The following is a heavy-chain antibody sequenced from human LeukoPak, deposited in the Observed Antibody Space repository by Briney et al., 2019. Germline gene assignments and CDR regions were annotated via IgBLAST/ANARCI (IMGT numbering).Heavy chain of an antibody. CDR3: ARGWLAETMVVTPYNY. CDR2: IIPIFGTA. CDR1: GGTFSSHT. V-gene: IGHV1-69*13. D-gene: IGHD4-23*01. J-gene: IGHJ4*02. Sequence: ASVKVSCKASGGTFSSHTINWVRQAPGQGLEWMGGIIPIFGTANYAQKFQGRVTITAVESTSTAYMEVSCLRSEDTAVYYCARGWLAETMVVTPYNYWGQGTLVTVSS.